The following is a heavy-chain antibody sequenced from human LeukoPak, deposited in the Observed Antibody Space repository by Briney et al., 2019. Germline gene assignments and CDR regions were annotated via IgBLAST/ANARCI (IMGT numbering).Heavy chain of an antibody. CDR2: IYSGGST. J-gene: IGHJ4*02. CDR1: GFTVSSNY. D-gene: IGHD4-17*01. Sequence: GGSLRLSCAASGFTVSSNYMSWVRLAPGKGLEWVSVIYSGGSTYYADSVKGRFTISRDNSKNTLYLQMNSLRAEDTAVYYCAKQYGDYGFDYWGQGTLVTVSS. CDR3: AKQYGDYGFDY. V-gene: IGHV3-66*01.